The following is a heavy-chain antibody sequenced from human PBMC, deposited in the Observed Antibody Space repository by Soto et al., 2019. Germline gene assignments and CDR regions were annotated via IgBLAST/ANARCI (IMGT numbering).Heavy chain of an antibody. CDR3: AHRHELGSFDI. CDR2: IYWNDDK. Sequence: SGPTLVNPTQTLTLTCTFSGFSLSTRAVGVGWIRQPPGKALEWLALIYWNDDKRYSPSLKNRLTITKDTSKNHVVLTMTNMDPVDTTTYYCAHRHELGSFDIWGQGTKVTVSS. D-gene: IGHD1-26*01. J-gene: IGHJ3*02. V-gene: IGHV2-5*01. CDR1: GFSLSTRAVG.